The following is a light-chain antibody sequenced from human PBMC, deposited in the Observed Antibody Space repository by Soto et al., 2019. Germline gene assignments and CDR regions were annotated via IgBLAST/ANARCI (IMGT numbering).Light chain of an antibody. CDR1: SSNIGRNS. Sequence: QSVLTQPPSVSGTPGQRVTFSCFGSSSNIGRNSVYWYQQLPGTAPKLLIFRNSQRPSGVPDRFSGSKSGTSASLAISGLRSEDESDYYCAAWDDSLSGVIFGGGTKVTVL. CDR3: AAWDDSLSGVI. CDR2: RNS. V-gene: IGLV1-47*01. J-gene: IGLJ2*01.